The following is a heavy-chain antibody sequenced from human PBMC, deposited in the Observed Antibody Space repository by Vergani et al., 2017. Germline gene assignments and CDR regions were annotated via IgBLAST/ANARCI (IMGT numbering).Heavy chain of an antibody. CDR3: ARSDSNYVFFDY. CDR1: GSFISSGFY. Sequence: QVQLQESGPGLVKPPETLSLTCAVSGSFISSGFYWGGIRQPPGKGLEWIASIYHSGSTYYNPSLKSRVSISKDTSKNQFSLKLSSVTAADTAVYYCARSDSNYVFFDYWGQGTLVTVSS. D-gene: IGHD3-16*01. V-gene: IGHV4-38-2*01. CDR2: IYHSGST. J-gene: IGHJ4*02.